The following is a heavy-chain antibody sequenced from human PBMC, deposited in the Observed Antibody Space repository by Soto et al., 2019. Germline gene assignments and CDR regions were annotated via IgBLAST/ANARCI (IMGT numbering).Heavy chain of an antibody. D-gene: IGHD1-1*01. CDR1: GFTFNTFA. V-gene: IGHV3-30-3*01. CDR2: ISFDGLQ. Sequence: GGSLRLSCAASGFTFNTFAMHWVRQTPGKGLEWVAVISFDGLQVYADSVKGRFTISRDNSKNMLYLEMNSLRTEDTALYNCARDPGLAMLQRRGFDVWGQGTVVTVSS. J-gene: IGHJ3*01. CDR3: ARDPGLAMLQRRGFDV.